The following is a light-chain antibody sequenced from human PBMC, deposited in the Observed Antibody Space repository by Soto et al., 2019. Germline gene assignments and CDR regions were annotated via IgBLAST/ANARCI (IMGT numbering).Light chain of an antibody. CDR2: GAS. Sequence: EIVLTQSPGALSLSPGERATLSCRASQYVSSVYLAWYQQRPGQAPRLLIYGASNRATGIPDRFRGRVSGTDFTLTISRLEPEDFALYYCQQYGNSHTFGQGTRLEIK. V-gene: IGKV3-20*01. CDR1: QYVSSVY. J-gene: IGKJ5*01. CDR3: QQYGNSHT.